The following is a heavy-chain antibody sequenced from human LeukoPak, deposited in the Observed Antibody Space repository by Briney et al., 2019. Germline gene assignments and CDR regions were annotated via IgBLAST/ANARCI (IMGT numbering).Heavy chain of an antibody. CDR1: GVSISSDY. CDR2: IYYSGSS. Sequence: SETLSLTCTVSGVSISSDYWSWIRLPPGKGLEWIGYIYYSGSSNYNPSLKSRVTMSVDTSKNQFSLKLTSVTAADTAVYYCARRLRENLFDPWGQGTLVTVSS. J-gene: IGHJ5*02. CDR3: ARRLRENLFDP. D-gene: IGHD4-17*01. V-gene: IGHV4-59*08.